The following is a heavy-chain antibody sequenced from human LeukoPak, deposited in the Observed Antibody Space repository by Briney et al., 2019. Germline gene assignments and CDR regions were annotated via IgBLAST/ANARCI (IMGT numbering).Heavy chain of an antibody. Sequence: GGSLRLSCAASGFTFSSYSMNWVRQAPGKGLEWVSSISSSSSYIYYADSVKGRFTISRDNAKNSLYLQMNSLRAEDTAVYYCARPGYDIPRSEDAFDIWGQGTMVTVSS. CDR2: ISSSSSYI. V-gene: IGHV3-21*01. D-gene: IGHD3-9*01. CDR3: ARPGYDIPRSEDAFDI. CDR1: GFTFSSYS. J-gene: IGHJ3*02.